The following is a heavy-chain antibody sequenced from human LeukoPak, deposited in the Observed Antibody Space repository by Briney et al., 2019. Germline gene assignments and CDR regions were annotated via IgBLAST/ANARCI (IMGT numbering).Heavy chain of an antibody. CDR3: AKARGGGVSTNY. J-gene: IGHJ4*02. CDR1: GFTFFDFY. V-gene: IGHV3-11*01. Sequence: VGSLRLSSAVSGFTFFDFYMSSSRRAPGKGVEGGSYISSSGSTIYYADSVKGRFTISRDNAKNSPYLHMNSMRGQNPAVSYFAKARGGGVSTNYWGQGTLVTVSS. D-gene: IGHD4-17*01. CDR2: ISSSGSTI.